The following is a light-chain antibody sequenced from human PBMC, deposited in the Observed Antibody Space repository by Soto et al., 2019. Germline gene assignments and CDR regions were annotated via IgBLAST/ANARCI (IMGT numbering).Light chain of an antibody. CDR2: DVN. Sequence: QSALTQPASVSGSPGKSITISCTGTSTDIGSYNYVSWYQQHPGKAPKLIIYDVNTRPSGVSNRFSGSKSGNTASLTISGLQAEDEADYYCCSYTSSSTLGVFGGGTKLTVL. CDR3: CSYTSSSTLGV. V-gene: IGLV2-14*03. CDR1: STDIGSYNY. J-gene: IGLJ3*02.